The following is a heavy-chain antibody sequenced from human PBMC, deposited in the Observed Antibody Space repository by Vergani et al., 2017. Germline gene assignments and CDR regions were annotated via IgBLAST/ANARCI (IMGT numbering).Heavy chain of an antibody. D-gene: IGHD3-10*01. CDR2: ISYDGSNK. V-gene: IGHV3-30*18. J-gene: IGHJ4*02. CDR3: AKDTLWFGELLTLDY. CDR1: GFTFSSYG. Sequence: QVQLVESGGGVVQPGRSLRLSCAASGFTFSSYGMHWVRQAPGKRLEWVAVISYDGSNKYYADSVKGRFTISRDNSKNTLYLQMNSLRAEDTAVYYCAKDTLWFGELLTLDYWGQGTLVTVSS.